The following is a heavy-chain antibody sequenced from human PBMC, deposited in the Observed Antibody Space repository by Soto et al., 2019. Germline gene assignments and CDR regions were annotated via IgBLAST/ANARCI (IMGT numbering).Heavy chain of an antibody. CDR3: ARDRAYYDFWSGYRNNWFDP. Sequence: GSLRLSCAASGFTFSSYAMSCVRQAPGKGLEWVSAISGSGGSTYYADSVKGRFTISRDNSKNTLYLQMNSLRAEDTAVYYCARDRAYYDFWSGYRNNWFDPWGQGTLVTVSS. J-gene: IGHJ5*02. V-gene: IGHV3-23*01. D-gene: IGHD3-3*01. CDR2: ISGSGGST. CDR1: GFTFSSYA.